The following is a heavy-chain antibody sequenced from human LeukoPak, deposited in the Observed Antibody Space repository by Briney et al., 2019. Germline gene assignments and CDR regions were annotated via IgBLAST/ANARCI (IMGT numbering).Heavy chain of an antibody. D-gene: IGHD3-22*01. CDR2: INHSGST. CDR1: GGSFSGYY. CDR3: ARGPLYYYDSSSRSYYFDY. Sequence: KPSETLSLTCAVYGGSFSGYYWSWIRQPPGKGLEWIGEINHSGSTNHSPSLKSRVTISVDTSKNQFSLRLRSVTAVDTAVYYCARGPLYYYDSSSRSYYFDYWGQGTLVTVSS. V-gene: IGHV4-34*01. J-gene: IGHJ4*02.